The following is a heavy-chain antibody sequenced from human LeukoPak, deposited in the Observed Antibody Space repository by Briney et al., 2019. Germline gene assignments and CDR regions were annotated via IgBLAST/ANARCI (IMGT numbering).Heavy chain of an antibody. CDR3: AREFSGSNYGFPFDY. CDR2: IIPIFSTA. Sequence: SVKVSCKASGGTFSSSAISWVRQAPGQGLEWMGGIIPIFSTADYAQKFQGRVTITADESTSTAYMELSSLRSEDTAVYYCAREFSGSNYGFPFDYWGQGTLVTVSS. V-gene: IGHV1-69*13. J-gene: IGHJ4*02. D-gene: IGHD1-26*01. CDR1: GGTFSSSA.